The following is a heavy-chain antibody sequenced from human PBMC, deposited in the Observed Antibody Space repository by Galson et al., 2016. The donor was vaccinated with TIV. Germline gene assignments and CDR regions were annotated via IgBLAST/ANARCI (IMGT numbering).Heavy chain of an antibody. D-gene: IGHD5/OR15-5a*01. CDR1: GGTFISYP. CDR3: ANWATSQLYDNYFAS. J-gene: IGHJ4*02. CDR2: IIPIFGTP. Sequence: SVKVSCKASGGTFISYPISWVRQAPGQGLEWLGGIIPIFGTPNYAQKFQDRLTITADESTKTAYMELSSLKSEDTAVYYCANWATSQLYDNYFASWGQGTLVTVAS. V-gene: IGHV1-69*13.